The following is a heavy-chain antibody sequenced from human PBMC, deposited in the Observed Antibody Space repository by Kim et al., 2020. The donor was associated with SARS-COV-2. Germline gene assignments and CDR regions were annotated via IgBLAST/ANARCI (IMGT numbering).Heavy chain of an antibody. CDR1: GLTFSDYY. CDR2: ISPSGSDI. D-gene: IGHD3-10*01. V-gene: IGHV3-11*01. J-gene: IGHJ4*02. Sequence: GGSLRLSCAASGLTFSDYYMTWIRQAPGKGLEWLSYISPSGSDISYADSVKGRFTSSGDNARKSLYLQMNSLRDEDTAIYYCARTSRSPEFRGQGTLVTVSS. CDR3: ARTSRSPEF.